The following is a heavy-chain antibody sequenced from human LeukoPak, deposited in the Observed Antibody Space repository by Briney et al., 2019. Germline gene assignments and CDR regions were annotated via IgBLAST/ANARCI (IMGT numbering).Heavy chain of an antibody. D-gene: IGHD5-18*01. J-gene: IGHJ4*02. CDR1: GGSISSGGYS. Sequence: SETLSLTCAVSGGSISSGGYSWSWIRQPPGKGLEWIGYIYHSGSTYYNPSLKSRVTISVDRSKNQLSLKLSSVTAADTAVYYCARQYSYGTFDYWGQGTLVTVSS. CDR3: ARQYSYGTFDY. CDR2: IYHSGST. V-gene: IGHV4-30-2*01.